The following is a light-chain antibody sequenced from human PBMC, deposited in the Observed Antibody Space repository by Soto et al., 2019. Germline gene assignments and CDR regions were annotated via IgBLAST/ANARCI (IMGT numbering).Light chain of an antibody. V-gene: IGKV1-9*01. J-gene: IGKJ1*01. CDR2: AAS. CDR3: QQLNSYPWT. CDR1: QDINNY. Sequence: DVLMTQSPSSLSASVGDRVTITCQASQDINNYLNWYQQKPGKAPKVLIYAASTLQSGVPSRFSGSASGTEFTLTIRSLQPEDFATYFCQQLNSYPWTFGQGTKVEIK.